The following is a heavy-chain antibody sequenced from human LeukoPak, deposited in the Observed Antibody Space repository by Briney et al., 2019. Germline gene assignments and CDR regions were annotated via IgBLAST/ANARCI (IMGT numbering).Heavy chain of an antibody. Sequence: PGRSLRLSCAASGFTFSSYATHWVRQAPGKGLEWVAVISYDGSNKYYADSVKGRFTISRDNSKNTLYLQMNSLRAEDTAVYYCAVAARSSAGQFDYWGQGTLVTVSS. CDR3: AVAARSSAGQFDY. V-gene: IGHV3-30*01. D-gene: IGHD6-6*01. CDR1: GFTFSSYA. CDR2: ISYDGSNK. J-gene: IGHJ4*02.